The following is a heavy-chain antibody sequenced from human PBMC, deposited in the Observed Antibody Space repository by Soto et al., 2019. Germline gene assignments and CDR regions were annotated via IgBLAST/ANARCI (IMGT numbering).Heavy chain of an antibody. Sequence: GGSLRLSCAASGSSFSNYAISWVRQAPGKGLEWVSAISGSGRSTYYADSAKGRFTISRDSSKDTVYLQMNSLRAEDPAVYYCAKDNVYVFGYDFVDVFLVFLWASWGQGPLVTVSS. D-gene: IGHD5-12*01. CDR3: AKDNVYVFGYDFVDVFLVFLWAS. CDR2: ISGSGRST. CDR1: GSSFSNYA. J-gene: IGHJ5*02. V-gene: IGHV3-23*01.